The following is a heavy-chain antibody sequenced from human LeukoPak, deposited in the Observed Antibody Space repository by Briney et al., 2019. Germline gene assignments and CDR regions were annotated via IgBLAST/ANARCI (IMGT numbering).Heavy chain of an antibody. Sequence: GGSLRLSCAASGFTFSSYAMSWVRQAPGKGLEWVSTISGSGGRTYYADSVKGRFTISRDNSKNTLYLQMNSLRAEDTAVYYCAKGGTRAERNYYYMDVWGKGTTVTVSS. V-gene: IGHV3-23*01. CDR3: AKGGTRAERNYYYMDV. CDR2: ISGSGGRT. CDR1: GFTFSSYA. J-gene: IGHJ6*03.